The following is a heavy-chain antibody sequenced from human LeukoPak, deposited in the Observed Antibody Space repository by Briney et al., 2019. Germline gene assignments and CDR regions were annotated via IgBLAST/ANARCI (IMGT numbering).Heavy chain of an antibody. V-gene: IGHV3-48*03. CDR2: ISSSGSTI. D-gene: IGHD4-17*01. Sequence: PGGSLRLSCAASGFTFSSYEMNWVRQAPGKGLEWVSYISSSGSTIYYADSVKGRFTISRDNAKHSLYLQMNSLRAEDTAVYYCARQTTTVPYYFDYGGQGTLVTVSS. J-gene: IGHJ4*02. CDR1: GFTFSSYE. CDR3: ARQTTTVPYYFDY.